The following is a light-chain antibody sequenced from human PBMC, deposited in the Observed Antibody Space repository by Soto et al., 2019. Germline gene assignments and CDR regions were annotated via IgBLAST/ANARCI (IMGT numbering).Light chain of an antibody. CDR2: RTS. CDR1: QSISSN. Sequence: ETVMTQSPATLSVSPGERATLSCRASQSISSNLAWYQQKPGQAPRLLMFRTSTRATGGPARFSGSGSGTEFNITISSLQSEDFAVYYCQQYNNWPRATFGGGTKVDIK. J-gene: IGKJ4*01. CDR3: QQYNNWPRAT. V-gene: IGKV3-15*01.